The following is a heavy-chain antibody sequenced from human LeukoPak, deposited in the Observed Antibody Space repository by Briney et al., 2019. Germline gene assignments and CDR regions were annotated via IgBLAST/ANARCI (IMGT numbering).Heavy chain of an antibody. Sequence: GGSLRLSCAASGLTFSESWMTWVHQVPGQGLEWVAHINHEGGGIQYVDSVKGRFTISRDNAKGSVYLQMNSLRAEDTAIYHCATYINWVAGDVWGQGTTVIVSS. V-gene: IGHV3-7*01. CDR3: ATYINWVAGDV. D-gene: IGHD1-1*01. J-gene: IGHJ6*02. CDR1: GLTFSESW. CDR2: INHEGGGI.